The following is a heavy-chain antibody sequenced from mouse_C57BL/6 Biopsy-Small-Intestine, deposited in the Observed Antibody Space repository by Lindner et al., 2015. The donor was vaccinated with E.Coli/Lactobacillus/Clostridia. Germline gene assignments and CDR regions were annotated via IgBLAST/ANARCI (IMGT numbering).Heavy chain of an antibody. D-gene: IGHD2-3*01. V-gene: IGHV1-80*01. Sequence: VQLQESGAELVKPGASVKISCKTSGYFFSTYWMNWVKQRPGKGLEWIGQIYPGDGDAKYNGKFKGKATLTADKSSSTAYMQLSSLISEDSAVYFCVRNDGYSHWYFDVWGTGTTVTVSS. J-gene: IGHJ1*03. CDR3: VRNDGYSHWYFDV. CDR1: GYFFSTYW. CDR2: IYPGDGDA.